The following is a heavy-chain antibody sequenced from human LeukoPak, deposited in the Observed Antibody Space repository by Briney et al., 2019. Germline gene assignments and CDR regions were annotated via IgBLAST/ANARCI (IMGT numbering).Heavy chain of an antibody. CDR1: GFTFSSYA. J-gene: IGHJ6*03. V-gene: IGHV3-9*01. CDR2: ISWNSGSI. Sequence: GGSLRLSCAASGFTFSSYAMHWVRQAPGKGLEWVSGISWNSGSIGYADSVKGRFTISRDNAKNSLYLQMNSLRAEDTALYYCAKSPLGAPYYYYYYMDVWGKGTTVTVSS. D-gene: IGHD1-26*01. CDR3: AKSPLGAPYYYYYYMDV.